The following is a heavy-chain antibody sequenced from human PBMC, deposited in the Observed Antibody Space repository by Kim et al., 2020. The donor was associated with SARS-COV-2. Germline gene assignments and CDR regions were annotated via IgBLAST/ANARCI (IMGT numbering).Heavy chain of an antibody. CDR2: IIPILGIA. V-gene: IGHV1-69*04. D-gene: IGHD1-1*01. CDR3: ARDNERWDQATGNFDY. Sequence: SVKVSCKASGGTFSSYTISWVRQAPGQGLEWMGRIIPILGIANYAQKFQGRVTITADKSTSTAYMELSSLRSEDTAVYYCARDNERWDQATGNFDYWGQGTLVTVSS. J-gene: IGHJ4*02. CDR1: GGTFSSYT.